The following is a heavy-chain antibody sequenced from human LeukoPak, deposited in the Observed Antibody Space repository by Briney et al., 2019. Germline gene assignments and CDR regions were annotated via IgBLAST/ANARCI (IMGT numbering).Heavy chain of an antibody. CDR2: IYYSGST. CDR1: GGSISSSTYY. D-gene: IGHD2-2*01. CDR3: ARAGLGTSFYSNFDY. V-gene: IGHV4-39*01. Sequence: SETLSLTCTDSGGSISSSTYYWGWIRQPPGKGLEWIGSIYYSGSTYYTPSLKSRVTISVDTSKNQFSLKLSSVTAADTAVYYCARAGLGTSFYSNFDYWGQGTLVTVSS. J-gene: IGHJ4*02.